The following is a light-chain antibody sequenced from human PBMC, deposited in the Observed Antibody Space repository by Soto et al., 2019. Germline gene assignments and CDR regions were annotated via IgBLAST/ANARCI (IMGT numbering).Light chain of an antibody. Sequence: QSVLTQPPSASGSPGQSVTISCIGTASVIGRYNYVSWYQHHPGKAPKLIIYEDTKRPSGVPDRFSGSKPGNTASLTGSGLQADYEADYYCNSYVGSNNYVFGAGTKVTVL. V-gene: IGLV2-8*01. J-gene: IGLJ1*01. CDR2: EDT. CDR1: ASVIGRYNY. CDR3: NSYVGSNNYV.